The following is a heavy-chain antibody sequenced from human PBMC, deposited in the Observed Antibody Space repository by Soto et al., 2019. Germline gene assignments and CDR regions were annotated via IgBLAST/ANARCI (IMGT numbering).Heavy chain of an antibody. CDR3: AKQSSNTWYAGVRFDP. Sequence: EVQLLESGGGLVQPGGSLRLSCAASRFTFSSYAMSWVRQAPGKGLEWVSAISDSGGSTYYADSVRGRFTNSRDNSKNTLYLQMNSLRAEDTAVYYCAKQSSNTWYAGVRFDPWGQGTLVTVSS. V-gene: IGHV3-23*01. J-gene: IGHJ5*02. CDR1: RFTFSSYA. CDR2: ISDSGGST. D-gene: IGHD6-13*01.